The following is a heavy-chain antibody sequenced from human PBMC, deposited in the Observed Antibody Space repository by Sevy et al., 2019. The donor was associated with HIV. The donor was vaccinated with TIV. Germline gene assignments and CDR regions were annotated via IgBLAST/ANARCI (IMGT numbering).Heavy chain of an antibody. CDR1: GFTFDDYG. Sequence: GGSLRLSCAASGFTFDDYGMSWVRQAPGKGLEWVSGVNWNGGSTAYADSVKGRFTISRDNAKNSLYLQMNNLRAEDTALYYCARVSGQQLVGESFDYWGQGTLVTVSS. V-gene: IGHV3-20*04. CDR2: VNWNGGST. CDR3: ARVSGQQLVGESFDY. J-gene: IGHJ4*02. D-gene: IGHD6-13*01.